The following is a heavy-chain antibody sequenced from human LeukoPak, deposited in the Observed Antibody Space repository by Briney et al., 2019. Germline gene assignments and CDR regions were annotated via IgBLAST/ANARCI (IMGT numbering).Heavy chain of an antibody. CDR1: GYTFTSYY. D-gene: IGHD3-10*01. J-gene: IGHJ4*02. CDR3: ARDRSGFGELLTPGYFDY. V-gene: IGHV1-46*01. Sequence: ASVKVSCKASGYTFTSYYMHWVRQAPGQGLEWKGIINPSGGSTSYAQKFQGRVTMTRDTSTSTVYMELSSLRSEDTAVYYCARDRSGFGELLTPGYFDYWGQGTLVTVSS. CDR2: INPSGGST.